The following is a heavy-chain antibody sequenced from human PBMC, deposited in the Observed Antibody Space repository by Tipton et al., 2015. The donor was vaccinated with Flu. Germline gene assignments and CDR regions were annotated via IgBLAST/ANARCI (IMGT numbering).Heavy chain of an antibody. CDR1: GYSLTSYP. J-gene: IGHJ4*02. D-gene: IGHD2-2*01. CDR2: ISGYSGNT. V-gene: IGHV1-18*04. Sequence: QLVQSGAEVKKPGASVKVSCEASGYSLTSYPISWVRQAPGQGLEWMGWISGYSGNTNYAQNLQGRVTMTTDTSTNTAFMELRSLRSDDTAVYYCARPGGPAAINPFSYFDFWGQGPLVTVSS. CDR3: ARPGGPAAINPFSYFDF.